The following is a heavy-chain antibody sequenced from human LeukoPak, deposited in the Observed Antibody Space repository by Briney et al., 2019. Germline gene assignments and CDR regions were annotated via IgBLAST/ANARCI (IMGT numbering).Heavy chain of an antibody. CDR1: GFTVSSNY. Sequence: GGSLRLSCAASGFTVSSNYMSWVRQAPGKGLEWVSVIYSGGSTYYADSVKGRFTISRDNAKNSLYLQMNSLRAEDTAVYYCVLLSSGAQLFDYWGQGTLVTVSS. D-gene: IGHD6-6*01. CDR3: VLLSSGAQLFDY. CDR2: IYSGGST. V-gene: IGHV3-66*01. J-gene: IGHJ4*02.